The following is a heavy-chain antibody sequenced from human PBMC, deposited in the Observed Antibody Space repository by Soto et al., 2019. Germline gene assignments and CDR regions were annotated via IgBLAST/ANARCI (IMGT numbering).Heavy chain of an antibody. CDR2: IFSNDEK. J-gene: IGHJ3*02. CDR3: ARSLMITFGGVVTYAAFDI. CDR1: GFSLSNARMG. V-gene: IGHV2-26*01. D-gene: IGHD3-16*01. Sequence: QVTLKESGPVLVKPTETLTLTCTVSGFSLSNARMGVSWIRQPPGKALEWLAHIFSNDEKSYSTFLKSRLTISKDTSKIQVVLTMTNMDPVDTATYYCARSLMITFGGVVTYAAFDIWGQGTMVTVSS.